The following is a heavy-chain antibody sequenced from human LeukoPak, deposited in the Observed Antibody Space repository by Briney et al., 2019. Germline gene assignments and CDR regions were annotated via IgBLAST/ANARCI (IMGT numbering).Heavy chain of an antibody. Sequence: SETLSLTCSVSGGSISGYYWSWIRQPPGKGLEWIGYIFNSVNTNYNPSPKSRLIMSLDTSKNQISLKLGSVTAADTAVYYCARIQLRFSPFDPWGQGTPVTVSS. CDR3: ARIQLRFSPFDP. D-gene: IGHD3-3*01. CDR1: GGSISGYY. V-gene: IGHV4-59*01. CDR2: IFNSVNT. J-gene: IGHJ5*02.